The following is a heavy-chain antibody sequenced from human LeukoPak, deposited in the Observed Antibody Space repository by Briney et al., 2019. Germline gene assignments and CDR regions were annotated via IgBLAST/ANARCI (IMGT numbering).Heavy chain of an antibody. CDR1: GFTVNTNH. D-gene: IGHD3-10*01. J-gene: IGHJ2*01. CDR3: VRDQRGGGRDWYFGV. Sequence: GGSLRLSCAASGFTVNTNHMSWVRQAPGKGLEWVSIIYNGGMTYYADSVKGRFTISRDNSKNTLYLQMNSLRAEDTAVYSCVRDQRGGGRDWYFGVWGRGTLVTVSS. CDR2: IYNGGMT. V-gene: IGHV3-66*01.